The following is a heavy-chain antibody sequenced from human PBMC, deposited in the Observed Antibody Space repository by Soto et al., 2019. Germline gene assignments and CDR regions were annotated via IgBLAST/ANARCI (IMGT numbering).Heavy chain of an antibody. CDR2: ISSSSSTI. V-gene: IGHV3-48*01. D-gene: IGHD2-2*01. CDR3: ARDRYQLLSAGFDY. Sequence: WGSLRLSCAASGFTFSSYSMNWVRQAPGKGLEWVSYISSSSSTIYYADSVKGRFTISRDNAKNSLYLQMNSLRAEDTAVYYCARDRYQLLSAGFDYWGQGTLVPVSS. J-gene: IGHJ4*02. CDR1: GFTFSSYS.